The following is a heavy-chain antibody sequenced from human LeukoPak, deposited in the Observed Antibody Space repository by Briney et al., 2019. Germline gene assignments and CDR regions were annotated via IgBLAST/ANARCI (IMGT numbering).Heavy chain of an antibody. Sequence: PGGSLRLSCAASGFTFSSYWMSWVRQAPGKGLEWVANINQDGSEKYYVDSVKGRFTISRDNAKNSLYLQMNSLRAEDTAVYYCARDAGSRTYYYDSSPYAYWGQGTLVTVSP. CDR1: GFTFSSYW. J-gene: IGHJ4*02. CDR3: ARDAGSRTYYYDSSPYAY. D-gene: IGHD3-22*01. V-gene: IGHV3-7*01. CDR2: INQDGSEK.